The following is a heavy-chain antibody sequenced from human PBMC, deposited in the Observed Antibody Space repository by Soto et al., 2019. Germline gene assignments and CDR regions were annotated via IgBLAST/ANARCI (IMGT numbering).Heavy chain of an antibody. CDR3: ARASWDRVRGVKEIDY. D-gene: IGHD3-10*01. CDR2: INPSTGTT. CDR1: GYTFTNDY. Sequence: QVQLVQSGAEVKKPGASVKVSCKASGYTFTNDYMHWARQAPGQGLEWMGIINPSTGTTSYAQKLQGRVTMTRDTSTSTVHMELSSLRSDDTAVYYCARASWDRVRGVKEIDYWGQGTLVTVSS. J-gene: IGHJ4*02. V-gene: IGHV1-46*01.